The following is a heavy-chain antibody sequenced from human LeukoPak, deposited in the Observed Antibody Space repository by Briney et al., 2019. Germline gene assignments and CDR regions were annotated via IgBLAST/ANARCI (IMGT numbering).Heavy chain of an antibody. CDR2: IRPGGDVT. D-gene: IGHD1-26*01. V-gene: IGHV3-23*01. CDR1: GFTFSNYA. Sequence: PGGSLRLSCAAAGFTFSNYAMSWVRQAPGRGLEWVSAIRPGGDVTYYADSVKGRFTISRDNAKNSLYLQMNSLRAEDTAVYYCARGSEIVGASTGYWYFDLWGRGTLVTASS. J-gene: IGHJ2*01. CDR3: ARGSEIVGASTGYWYFDL.